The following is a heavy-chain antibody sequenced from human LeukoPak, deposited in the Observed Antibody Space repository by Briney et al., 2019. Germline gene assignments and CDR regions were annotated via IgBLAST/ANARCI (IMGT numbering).Heavy chain of an antibody. CDR1: GFTFSTYS. CDR3: ARDYYSSSWDNGY. V-gene: IGHV3-48*01. Sequence: PGGSLRLSRAASGFTFSTYSMNWVRQAPGKGLEWVSYISASSSTMYYADSVKGRFTISRDNDKNSLYLQMNSLRAEDTAVYYCARDYYSSSWDNGYWGQGTLVTVSS. CDR2: ISASSSTM. J-gene: IGHJ4*02. D-gene: IGHD6-13*01.